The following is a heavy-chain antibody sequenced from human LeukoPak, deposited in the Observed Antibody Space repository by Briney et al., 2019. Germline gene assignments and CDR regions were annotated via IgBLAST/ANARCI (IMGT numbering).Heavy chain of an antibody. V-gene: IGHV1-18*01. J-gene: IGHJ5*02. Sequence: ASVKVSCKASGGTFSNFAISWVRQAPGQGLEWMGWIHIYRGNTNYAQKFQGRVTMTTDTSTSTVYMEVRGLRSDDTATYYCARDVGITVADSFDPWGQGTLVTVSS. D-gene: IGHD6-13*01. CDR1: GGTFSNFA. CDR3: ARDVGITVADSFDP. CDR2: IHIYRGNT.